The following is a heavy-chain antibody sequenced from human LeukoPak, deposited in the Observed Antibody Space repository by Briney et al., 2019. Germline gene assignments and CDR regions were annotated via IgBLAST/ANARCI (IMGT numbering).Heavy chain of an antibody. J-gene: IGHJ6*02. CDR3: ATNYYGSGSYYYYGMDV. CDR2: FDPEDGET. Sequence: ASVRVSCKVSGNSLTELSIHWVRQAPGKGLEWMGGFDPEDGETIYAQKFQGRVTMTEDTSTDTAYMELSSLRSEGTAVYYCATNYYGSGSYYYYGMDVWGQGTTVTVSS. V-gene: IGHV1-24*01. D-gene: IGHD3-10*01. CDR1: GNSLTELS.